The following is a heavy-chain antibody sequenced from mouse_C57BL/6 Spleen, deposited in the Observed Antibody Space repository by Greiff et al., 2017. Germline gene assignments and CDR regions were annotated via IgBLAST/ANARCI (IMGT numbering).Heavy chain of an antibody. D-gene: IGHD1-1*01. J-gene: IGHJ4*01. Sequence: EVQGVESGEGLVKPGGSLKLSCAASGFTFSSYAMSWVRQTPEKRLEWVAYISSGGDYIYYADTVKGRFTISRDNARNTLYLQMSSLKSEDTAMYYCTRDGGSSFYYAMDYWGQGTSVTVSS. CDR1: GFTFSSYA. CDR2: ISSGGDYI. V-gene: IGHV5-9-1*02. CDR3: TRDGGSSFYYAMDY.